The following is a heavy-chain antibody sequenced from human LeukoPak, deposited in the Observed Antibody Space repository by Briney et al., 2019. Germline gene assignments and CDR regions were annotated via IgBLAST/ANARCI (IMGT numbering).Heavy chain of an antibody. CDR3: ARADDYGPYFDY. J-gene: IGHJ4*02. CDR1: GGSISSGGYY. V-gene: IGHV4-31*03. CDR2: IYYSGST. Sequence: SETLSLTCTVSGGSISSGGYYWRWIRQHPGKGLEWIGYIYYSGSTYYNPSLKSRVTISVDTSKNQFSLKLSSVTAADTAVYYCARADDYGPYFDYWGQGTLVTVSS. D-gene: IGHD4-17*01.